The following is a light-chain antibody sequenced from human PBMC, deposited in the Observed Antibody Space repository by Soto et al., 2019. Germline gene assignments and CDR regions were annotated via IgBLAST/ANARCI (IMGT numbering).Light chain of an antibody. CDR3: AAWDDSLGWV. J-gene: IGLJ3*02. Sequence: QSVLTQSPSASGTPGQRVTISCSGSSSNIGSNYVYWYQQLPGTAPKLLIYRNNPRPSGVPDRFSGSKSGTSASLAISGLRSEDEADYYCAAWDDSLGWVFGGGTKVTVL. V-gene: IGLV1-47*01. CDR1: SSNIGSNY. CDR2: RNN.